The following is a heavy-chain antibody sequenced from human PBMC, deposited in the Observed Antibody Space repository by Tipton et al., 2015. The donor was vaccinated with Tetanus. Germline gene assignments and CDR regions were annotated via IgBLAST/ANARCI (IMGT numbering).Heavy chain of an antibody. CDR1: GGPMSTYY. CDR3: ARSKLLWFGESLSGFDS. CDR2: VYYTGST. V-gene: IGHV4-59*01. D-gene: IGHD3-10*01. J-gene: IGHJ4*02. Sequence: LRLSCTVSGGPMSTYYWSWIRQPPGKGLEWIGYVYYTGSTDYNPSLKSRVTISVDTSKSQFSLRLTSVTAADTAVYYCARSKLLWFGESLSGFDSWGQGPLVTVSA.